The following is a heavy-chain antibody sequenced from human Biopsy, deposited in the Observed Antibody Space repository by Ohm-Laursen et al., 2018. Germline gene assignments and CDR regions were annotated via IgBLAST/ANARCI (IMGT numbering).Heavy chain of an antibody. CDR1: GGSLNNHY. J-gene: IGHJ4*02. D-gene: IGHD3-22*01. Sequence: SETLSLTCSVSGGSLNNHYWSWIRQSPGKGLEWLAYIYSRGRTNCNPSLKSRIIVSVDTSKNQLSLKVTSVTATDTAMYYCARHDRSGYWGLDYWGQGALVTVSA. V-gene: IGHV4-4*08. CDR2: IYSRGRT. CDR3: ARHDRSGYWGLDY.